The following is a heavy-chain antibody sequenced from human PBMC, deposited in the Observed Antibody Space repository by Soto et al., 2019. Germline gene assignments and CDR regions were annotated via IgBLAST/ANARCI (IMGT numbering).Heavy chain of an antibody. V-gene: IGHV5-51*01. Sequence: VDSLKISCMGSGYSFTSYWIGWVRQMPGKGLEWMGIIYPGDSDTRYSPSFQGQVTISADKSISTAYLQWSSLKASDTAMYYCARHYCSSTSCSIFDSSGQGTLVNVSS. D-gene: IGHD2-2*01. CDR3: ARHYCSSTSCSIFDS. CDR1: GYSFTSYW. CDR2: IYPGDSDT. J-gene: IGHJ4*02.